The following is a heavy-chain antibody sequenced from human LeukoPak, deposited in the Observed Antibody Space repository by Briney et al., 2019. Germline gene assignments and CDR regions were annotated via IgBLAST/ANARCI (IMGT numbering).Heavy chain of an antibody. V-gene: IGHV3-9*01. J-gene: IGHJ1*01. CDR3: AKGYLWFGELLSPRSAGYFQH. CDR1: GFTFDDYT. D-gene: IGHD3-10*01. Sequence: PGGSLRLSCAASGFTFDDYTMHWVRQAPGKGLEWVSGISWNSGSIGYADSVKGRFTISRDNAKNSLYLQMNSLRAEDTALYYCAKGYLWFGELLSPRSAGYFQHWGQGTLVTVSS. CDR2: ISWNSGSI.